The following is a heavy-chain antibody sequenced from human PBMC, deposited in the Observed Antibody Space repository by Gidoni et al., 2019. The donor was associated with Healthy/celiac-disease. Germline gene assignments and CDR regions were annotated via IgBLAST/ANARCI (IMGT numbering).Heavy chain of an antibody. J-gene: IGHJ5*02. CDR1: GSTFRSSA. D-gene: IGHD5-12*01. CDR3: AGEGRDGYNSPPP. V-gene: IGHV1-69*01. Sequence: QVQLVQSGAEVKTPGSSVKVSLKASGSTFRSSAISWVRQAPGQGLEWMGGILPIVGTSNYAQKFQGRATITADESTSTAYMELSSLRSEDTAVYYCAGEGRDGYNSPPPWGQGTLVTVPS. CDR2: ILPIVGTS.